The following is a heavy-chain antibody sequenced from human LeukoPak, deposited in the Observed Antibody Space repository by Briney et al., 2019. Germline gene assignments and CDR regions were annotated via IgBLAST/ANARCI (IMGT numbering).Heavy chain of an antibody. CDR2: IYHTGST. Sequence: PSETLSLTCAVSGFSISSDKYWGWIRQPPGKGLECIGSIYHTGSTYYNPSLKSRVTISVDTSKNQFSLKLNSVTAADTAVYYCARLSYYYYYMDVWGRGTTVTVSS. V-gene: IGHV4-38-2*01. CDR3: ARLSYYYYYMDV. J-gene: IGHJ6*03. D-gene: IGHD3-10*01. CDR1: GFSISSDKY.